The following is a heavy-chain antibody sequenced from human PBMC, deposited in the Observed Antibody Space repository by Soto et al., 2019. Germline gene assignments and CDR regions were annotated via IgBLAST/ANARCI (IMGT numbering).Heavy chain of an antibody. Sequence: ASVKVSCKASGYTFTGYYMHWVRQAPGQGLEWMGWINPEGGGTNYAQKFQGWVTMTRDTSINTAYMELSSLRSEDTAVYYCATSLPPATITIVRGVMGRYYYGMDVWGQGTTVTVPS. CDR2: INPEGGGT. J-gene: IGHJ6*02. CDR1: GYTFTGYY. D-gene: IGHD3-10*01. CDR3: ATSLPPATITIVRGVMGRYYYGMDV. V-gene: IGHV1-2*04.